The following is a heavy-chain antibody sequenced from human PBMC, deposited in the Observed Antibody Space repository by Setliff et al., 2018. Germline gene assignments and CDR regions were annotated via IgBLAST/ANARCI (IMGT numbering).Heavy chain of an antibody. V-gene: IGHV2-5*02. CDR1: GFSLTTNGVG. CDR3: ARVFWSGYFVLDF. D-gene: IGHD3-3*01. Sequence: SGPTLVNPTQTLTLTCTFSGFSLTTNGVGVGWIRQPPGKALEWLALIYYDDDRRYNPSVKNRLTITKDTSKNQVVLTMTNVDPVDTATYYCARVFWSGYFVLDFWGQVSLVTVSS. CDR2: IYYDDDR. J-gene: IGHJ4*02.